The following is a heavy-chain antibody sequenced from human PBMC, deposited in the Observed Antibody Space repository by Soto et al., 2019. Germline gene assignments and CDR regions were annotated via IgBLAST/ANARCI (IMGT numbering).Heavy chain of an antibody. CDR2: INPNGGGT. CDR1: GDSFNDYY. V-gene: IGHV1-2*04. CDR3: ARESGGATANLDYYYFYMDV. D-gene: IGHD5-12*01. Sequence: QVQLVQSGAEVRKPGASVTVSCRSSGDSFNDYYIHWVRQAPGQGFEWMGWINPNGGGTKYAQKFQGWVSMTRDTYIRTVYMQQSRLRSDDTAVYYCARESGGATANLDYYYFYMDVWGTGTTVTVSS. J-gene: IGHJ6*03.